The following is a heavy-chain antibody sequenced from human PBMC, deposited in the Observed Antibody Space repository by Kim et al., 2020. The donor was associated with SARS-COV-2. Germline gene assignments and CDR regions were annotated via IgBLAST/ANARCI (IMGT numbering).Heavy chain of an antibody. D-gene: IGHD6-13*01. Sequence: GGSLRLSCAASGFTFSSYGMHWVRQAPGKGLEWVAVIWYDGSNKYYADSVKGRFTISRDNSKNTLYLQMNSLRAEDTAVYYCARDEAAGTGFDYWGQGTLGTVAS. CDR1: GFTFSSYG. CDR3: ARDEAAGTGFDY. CDR2: IWYDGSNK. J-gene: IGHJ4*02. V-gene: IGHV3-33*01.